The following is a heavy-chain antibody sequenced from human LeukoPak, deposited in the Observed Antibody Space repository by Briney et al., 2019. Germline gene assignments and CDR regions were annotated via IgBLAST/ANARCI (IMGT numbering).Heavy chain of an antibody. CDR1: GGTFSSYA. Sequence: ASVKVSCKASGGTFSSYAISWVRQAPGQGLEWMGGIIPIFGTANYAQKFQGRVTITADESTSTAYMELSSLRSEDTAVYYCASEGYGGNSDAFDIWGQGTMVTVS. J-gene: IGHJ3*02. D-gene: IGHD4-23*01. CDR2: IIPIFGTA. CDR3: ASEGYGGNSDAFDI. V-gene: IGHV1-69*13.